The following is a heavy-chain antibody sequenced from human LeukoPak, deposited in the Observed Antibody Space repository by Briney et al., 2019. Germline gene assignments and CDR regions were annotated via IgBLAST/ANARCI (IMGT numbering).Heavy chain of an antibody. V-gene: IGHV3-30*02. Sequence: PGGSLRLSCAASGFTFSSYGMHWVRQAPGEGLEWVAFIRYEGRNKYYADSVKGRFTISRDNSKNTLYMQKNSLRAEDTAVYYCATEPTSSWYCNYWGQGNLVTVSS. D-gene: IGHD6-13*01. CDR1: GFTFSSYG. CDR2: IRYEGRNK. J-gene: IGHJ4*02. CDR3: ATEPTSSWYCNY.